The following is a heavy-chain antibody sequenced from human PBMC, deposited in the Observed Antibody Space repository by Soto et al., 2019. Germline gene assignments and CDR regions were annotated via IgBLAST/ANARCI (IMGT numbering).Heavy chain of an antibody. CDR3: ARDIRSGGYKWFDS. D-gene: IGHD3-3*01. J-gene: IGHJ5*01. CDR2: ISNDGRVQ. Sequence: GGSLRLSCTSSTISINVHGIQWVRQAPAKGLEWVAFISNDGRVQYYADSVKGRFTISRDYSKNTVDLQMNSLRNEETAVYYCARDIRSGGYKWFDSWGPGTLVTVSS. V-gene: IGHV3-30*03. CDR1: TISINVHG.